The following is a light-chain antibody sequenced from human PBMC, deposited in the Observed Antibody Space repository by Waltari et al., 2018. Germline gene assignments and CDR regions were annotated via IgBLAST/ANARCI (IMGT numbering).Light chain of an antibody. CDR1: QSVLHSSANMNR. CDR2: WAS. V-gene: IGKV4-1*01. J-gene: IGKJ1*01. Sequence: DIVMTQSPDSLAVSLGERATINCKSSQSVLHSSANMNRLAWYQQKPGQPPNLLISWASTRESGVPDRFSGSGSGTDFTLTISSLQAEDVAVYYCQQYYTTPPTFGQGTKVEIK. CDR3: QQYYTTPPT.